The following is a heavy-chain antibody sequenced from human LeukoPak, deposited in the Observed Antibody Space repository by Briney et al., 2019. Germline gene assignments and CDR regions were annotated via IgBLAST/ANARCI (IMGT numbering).Heavy chain of an antibody. CDR2: SSSDETYK. J-gene: IGHJ1*01. CDR3: TSWGDTTAEYFQR. CDR1: GFPFTVYP. V-gene: IGHV3-30-3*01. D-gene: IGHD2-21*02. Sequence: GGSLRLSCAASGFPFTVYPTHWVRQAPGKGLEWVSVSSSDETYKFYADSVRGRFTISRDNAQNSMYLQMNSLRVEDTAVYYCTSWGDTTAEYFQRWGQGTLVTVSS.